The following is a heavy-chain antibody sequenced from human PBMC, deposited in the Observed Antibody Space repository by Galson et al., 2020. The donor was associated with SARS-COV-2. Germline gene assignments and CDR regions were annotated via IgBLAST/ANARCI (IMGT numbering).Heavy chain of an antibody. CDR3: ARHPPPSSGWYLYYYYYGMDV. CDR1: GGSISSSSYY. CDR2: LYYSGST. V-gene: IGHV4-39*01. D-gene: IGHD6-19*01. Sequence: SETLSLTCTVSGGSISSSSYYWGWIRQPPGKGLEWIGSLYYSGSTYYNPSLKSRVTISVDTSKNQFSLKLSSVTAADTAVYYCARHPPPSSGWYLYYYYYGMDVWGQGTTVTVSS. J-gene: IGHJ6*02.